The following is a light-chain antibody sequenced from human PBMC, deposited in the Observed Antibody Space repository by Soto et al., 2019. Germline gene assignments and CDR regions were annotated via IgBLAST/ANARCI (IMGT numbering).Light chain of an antibody. J-gene: IGKJ4*01. V-gene: IGKV1-39*01. CDR1: QSISNF. CDR3: QQYYNSVLT. Sequence: DIHLTLSPSSLSASIGDRVTITCRASQSISNFLNWVQHKPGNAPKVLISAASTLQSGVPPRFSGSESGTDFTLTISSLQPEDSASYYCQQYYNSVLTFGGGTKVDIK. CDR2: AAS.